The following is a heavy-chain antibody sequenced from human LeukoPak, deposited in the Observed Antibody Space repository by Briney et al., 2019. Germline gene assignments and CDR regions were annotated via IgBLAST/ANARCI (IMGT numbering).Heavy chain of an antibody. CDR1: GGSISSYY. V-gene: IGHV4-59*01. Sequence: SETLSLTCTVSGGSISSYYWGWIRQPPGKGLECIGYIYYSGSTNYNPSLKSRVTISVDTSKNQFSLKLSSVTAADTAVYYCASDSCSGGSCYNYMDVWGKGTTVTVPS. J-gene: IGHJ6*03. CDR3: ASDSCSGGSCYNYMDV. CDR2: IYYSGST. D-gene: IGHD2-15*01.